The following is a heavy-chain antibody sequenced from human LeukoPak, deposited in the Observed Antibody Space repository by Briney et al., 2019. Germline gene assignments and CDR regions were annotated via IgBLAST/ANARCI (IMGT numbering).Heavy chain of an antibody. CDR1: GFTFDDYA. CDR3: AKDIGDGYNNDAFDI. V-gene: IGHV3-9*01. CDR2: ISWNSGSV. D-gene: IGHD5-24*01. Sequence: GRSLRLSCAASGFTFDDYAMHWVRQALGKGLEWVSGISWNSGSVGYADSVKGRFTISRDNAKNSLYLQMNSLRAEDTALYYCAKDIGDGYNNDAFDIWGQGTMVTVSS. J-gene: IGHJ3*02.